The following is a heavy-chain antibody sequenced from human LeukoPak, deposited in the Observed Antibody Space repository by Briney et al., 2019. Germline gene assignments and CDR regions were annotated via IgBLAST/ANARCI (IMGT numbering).Heavy chain of an antibody. CDR3: ARGGYYMDV. Sequence: ASVKVSCKASGYTFTGYYMHWVRQAPGQGLEWMGWMNPNSGNTGYAQKFQGRVTITRNTSISTAYMELSSLRSEDTAVYYCARGGYYMDVWGKGTTVTVSS. J-gene: IGHJ6*03. CDR1: GYTFTGYY. V-gene: IGHV1-8*03. CDR2: MNPNSGNT.